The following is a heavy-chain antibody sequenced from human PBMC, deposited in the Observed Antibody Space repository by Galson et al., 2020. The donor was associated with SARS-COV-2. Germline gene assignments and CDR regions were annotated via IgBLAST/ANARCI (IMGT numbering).Heavy chain of an antibody. V-gene: IGHV4-39*07. Sequence: SETLSLTCTVSSGSISRTTYYWGWIRQPPGKGLEWIGSLYYSVTTGGTTFYNPSLKSRVTISIDASKNQFSLRLSSVTAADTAVYYCVREGGSYTFDYWGQGTLVAVSS. J-gene: IGHJ4*02. CDR1: SGSISRTTYY. CDR2: LYYSVTTGGTT. D-gene: IGHD1-26*01. CDR3: VREGGSYTFDY.